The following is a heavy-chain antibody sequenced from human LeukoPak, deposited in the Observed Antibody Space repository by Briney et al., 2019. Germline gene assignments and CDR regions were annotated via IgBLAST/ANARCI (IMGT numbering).Heavy chain of an antibody. CDR2: IYTSGST. CDR1: GGSISSYY. V-gene: IGHV4-4*07. D-gene: IGHD2-15*01. Sequence: SETLSLTCTVSGGSISSYYWSWIRQPAGKGLEWIGRIYTSGSTNYNPSLKSRVTMSVDTSKNQFSLKLGSVTAADTAVYYCARDYCSGGSCYLSPDAFDIWGQGTMVTVSS. CDR3: ARDYCSGGSCYLSPDAFDI. J-gene: IGHJ3*02.